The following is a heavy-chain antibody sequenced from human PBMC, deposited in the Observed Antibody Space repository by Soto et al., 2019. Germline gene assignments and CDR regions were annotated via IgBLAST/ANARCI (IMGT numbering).Heavy chain of an antibody. V-gene: IGHV3-21*01. J-gene: IGHJ6*02. CDR3: ARDQLELLYTYYYYGMDV. Sequence: EVQLVESGGGLVKPGGSLRLSCAASGFTFSSYSMNWVRQAAGKGLEWVSSISSSSSYIYYADSVKGRFTISRDNAKNSLYLQMNSLRAEDTAMYYCARDQLELLYTYYYYGMDVWGQGTTVTVSS. CDR1: GFTFSSYS. D-gene: IGHD1-7*01. CDR2: ISSSSSYI.